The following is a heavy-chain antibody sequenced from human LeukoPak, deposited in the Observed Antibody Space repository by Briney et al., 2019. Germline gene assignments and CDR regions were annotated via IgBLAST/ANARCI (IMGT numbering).Heavy chain of an antibody. CDR2: IIPIFGTA. CDR3: ASYCSGGSCYSALDY. J-gene: IGHJ4*02. D-gene: IGHD2-15*01. V-gene: IGHV1-69*05. Sequence: GASVKVSCKASGGTFSSYAISWVRQAPGQGLGWMGGIIPIFGTANYAQKFQGRVTITTDESTSTAYMELSSLRSEDTAVYYCASYCSGGSCYSALDYWGQGTLVTVSS. CDR1: GGTFSSYA.